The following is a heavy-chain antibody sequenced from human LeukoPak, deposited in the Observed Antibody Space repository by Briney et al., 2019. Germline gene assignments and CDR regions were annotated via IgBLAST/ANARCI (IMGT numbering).Heavy chain of an antibody. D-gene: IGHD3-10*01. CDR3: ARAGRVAASGWGRHFDL. CDR1: GFTFSSYA. Sequence: GGSLRLSCAASGFTFSSYAMSWVRQAPARGLEWLSYISSSGGTMYCADSVMGRFTISRDNAKNSLYLQMSSLRVEDTAVYYCARAGRVAASGWGRHFDLWGRGTLVTVSS. J-gene: IGHJ2*01. CDR2: ISSSGGTM. V-gene: IGHV3-48*03.